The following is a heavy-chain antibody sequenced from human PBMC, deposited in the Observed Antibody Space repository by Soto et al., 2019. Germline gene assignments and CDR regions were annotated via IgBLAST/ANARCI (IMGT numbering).Heavy chain of an antibody. Sequence: QVQLVQSGAEVKKPGSSVKVSCKASGGTFSSYAISWVRQAPGQGLEWMGGIIPIFGTANYAQKFQGRVTITADESTIKDYNELSSLRSEDTAVYYCPRDQAPSIGYSYSSFYYDGMDVWGQGTTVSVSS. J-gene: IGHJ6*02. CDR2: IIPIFGTA. V-gene: IGHV1-69*01. D-gene: IGHD5-18*01. CDR1: GGTFSSYA. CDR3: PRDQAPSIGYSYSSFYYDGMDV.